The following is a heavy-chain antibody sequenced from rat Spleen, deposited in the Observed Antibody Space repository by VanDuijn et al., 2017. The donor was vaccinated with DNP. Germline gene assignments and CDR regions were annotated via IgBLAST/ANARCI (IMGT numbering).Heavy chain of an antibody. CDR2: IANGGGGT. Sequence: EVQLVESGGDLVQPGRSLKLSCVASEITFSNYWMTWIRQVPGKGLEWIASIANGGGGTYYPHSVRGRFTISRDDAKNTLYLQMNSLRSEDTATYYCARDRSIRVPYVMDVWGPGTMVTVSS. CDR1: EITFSNYW. D-gene: IGHD4-1*01. J-gene: IGHJ1*01. CDR3: ARDRSIRVPYVMDV. V-gene: IGHV5-31*01.